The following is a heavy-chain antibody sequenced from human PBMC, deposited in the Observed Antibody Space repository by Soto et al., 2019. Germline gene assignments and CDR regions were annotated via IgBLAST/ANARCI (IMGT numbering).Heavy chain of an antibody. Sequence: GGSLRLSCAASGFTFDDYAMHWVRQVPGKGLEWVSLISWDGDSTNYADSVKGRFTISRDNSKNSLYLQMNSLRAEDTALYYCAKSPYCRSTSCYAEYFQHWGQGTLVTVSS. D-gene: IGHD2-2*01. J-gene: IGHJ1*01. CDR3: AKSPYCRSTSCYAEYFQH. CDR1: GFTFDDYA. CDR2: ISWDGDST. V-gene: IGHV3-43D*03.